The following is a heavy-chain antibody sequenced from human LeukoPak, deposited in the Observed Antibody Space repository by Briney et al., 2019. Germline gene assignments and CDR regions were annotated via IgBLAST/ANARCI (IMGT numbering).Heavy chain of an antibody. Sequence: GGSLSLSCAASGFTFSNNGMHWVRQAPGKGLEWVALIWYDGSKKYYADSVEGRFTISRDNSRNMLYLQMNSLRAEDTAVYYCATGVGATKGGDYWGQGTLVTVSS. CDR1: GFTFSNNG. CDR3: ATGVGATKGGDY. D-gene: IGHD1-26*01. CDR2: IWYDGSKK. J-gene: IGHJ4*02. V-gene: IGHV3-33*01.